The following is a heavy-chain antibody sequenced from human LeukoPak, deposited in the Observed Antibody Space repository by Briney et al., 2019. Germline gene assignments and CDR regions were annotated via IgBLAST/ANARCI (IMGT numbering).Heavy chain of an antibody. CDR3: AKDHYWSIDY. J-gene: IGHJ4*02. D-gene: IGHD3-3*01. CDR1: GFDFSSNW. Sequence: GGSLRLSCAASGFDFSSNWMHWVRHAPGQGLVWVSRIKGDGISTNYADSVKGRFTISRDIAENTLYLQLNSLRAEDTGVYYCAKDHYWSIDYWGRGTLVTVSS. V-gene: IGHV3-74*01. CDR2: IKGDGIST.